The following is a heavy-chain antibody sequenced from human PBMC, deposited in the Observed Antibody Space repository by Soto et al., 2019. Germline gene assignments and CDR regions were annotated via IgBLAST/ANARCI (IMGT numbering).Heavy chain of an antibody. D-gene: IGHD1-26*01. V-gene: IGHV3-15*01. Sequence: EVQLVESGGGLVKPGGSLRLSCAASGVTFSNAWMSWVRQAPGKGLEWVGRIKRKTDGGTTDYAAPVKGRFTISRDDSKNKLYLQKNSLKTEDTAVYYCGTRRGYSGSYDFQHWGQGTLVSVSS. J-gene: IGHJ1*01. CDR2: IKRKTDGGTT. CDR3: GTRRGYSGSYDFQH. CDR1: GVTFSNAW.